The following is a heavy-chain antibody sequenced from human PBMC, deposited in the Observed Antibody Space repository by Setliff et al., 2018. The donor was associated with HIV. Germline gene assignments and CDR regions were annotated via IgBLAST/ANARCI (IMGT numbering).Heavy chain of an antibody. CDR2: IYSNGIT. Sequence: PSENLSLTCTVSGGSIGVDCWSWIRQPPGKGLEWIGYIYSNGITRYNPSLKSRVTISLDTSKIEFSLTLKSVTAADTAIYYCARLPRGPWRWDYWGQGMQVTVSS. CDR3: ARLPRGPWRWDY. CDR1: GGSIGVDC. V-gene: IGHV4-4*09. J-gene: IGHJ4*02. D-gene: IGHD5-12*01.